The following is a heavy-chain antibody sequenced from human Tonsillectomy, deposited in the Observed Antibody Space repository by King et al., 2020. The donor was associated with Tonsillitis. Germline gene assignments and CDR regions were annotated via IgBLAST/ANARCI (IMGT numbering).Heavy chain of an antibody. CDR2: TRYSGST. J-gene: IGHJ4*02. Sequence: QLQESGPGLVKPSQTLSLTCTVSGGSISSDDYFWGWIRQTPGKGLEWIGYTRYSGSTYYNPSLKSRVTISLDTSKNQFFLSLSSVTAADTAVYYCAREKSGSYFFDYWGRGTLVTVSS. CDR1: GGSISSDDYF. V-gene: IGHV4-30-4*01. D-gene: IGHD1-26*01. CDR3: AREKSGSYFFDY.